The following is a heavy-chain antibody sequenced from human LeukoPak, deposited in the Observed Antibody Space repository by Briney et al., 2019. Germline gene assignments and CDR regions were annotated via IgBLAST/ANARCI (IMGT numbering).Heavy chain of an antibody. D-gene: IGHD6-19*01. CDR1: GDSVSSSDW. CDR2: IHHSGDT. CDR3: ARLSYSSGWLDY. J-gene: IGHJ4*02. Sequence: SGTLSLTCGVSGDSVSSSDWWTWVRQFPGKGLEWIGEIHHSGDTNYNPSLKSRVTISVDTSKNQFSLNLSSVTAADTAVYYCARLSYSSGWLDYWGQGTLVTVSS. V-gene: IGHV4-4*02.